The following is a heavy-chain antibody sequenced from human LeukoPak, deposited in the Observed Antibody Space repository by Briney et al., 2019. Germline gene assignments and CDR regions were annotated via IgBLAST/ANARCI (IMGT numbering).Heavy chain of an antibody. V-gene: IGHV3-21*01. D-gene: IGHD3-9*01. CDR1: GFTFSSYS. CDR3: ARDLRGPYDILTGYLEYYYYGMDV. CDR2: ISSSSSHI. J-gene: IGHJ6*04. Sequence: PGGSLRLSCAASGFTFSSYSMNWVRQAPGRGLEWVSSISSSSSHIYYADSVKGRFTISRDNAKNSLYLQMNSLRAEDTAVYYCARDLRGPYDILTGYLEYYYYGMDVWGKGTTVTVSS.